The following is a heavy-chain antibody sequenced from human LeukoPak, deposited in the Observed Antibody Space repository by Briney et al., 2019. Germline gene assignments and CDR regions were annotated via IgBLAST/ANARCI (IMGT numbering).Heavy chain of an antibody. CDR1: GGSISSSSYY. V-gene: IGHV4-39*01. CDR2: IYYSGST. D-gene: IGHD3-16*02. Sequence: SETLCLTCTVSGGSISSSSYYWGWIRHPPGKGLGWIGSIYYSGSTYYNPSLKSRVTISVGTSKNQFSLKLSSVTAADTAVYYCASGYTATDYWGQGTLVTVSS. CDR3: ASGYTATDY. J-gene: IGHJ4*02.